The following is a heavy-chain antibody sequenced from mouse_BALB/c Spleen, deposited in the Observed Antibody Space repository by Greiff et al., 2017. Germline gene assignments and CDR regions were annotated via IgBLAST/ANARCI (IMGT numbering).Heavy chain of an antibody. D-gene: IGHD3-3*01. Sequence: EVKLMESGAELVRPGALVKLSCKASGFNIKDYYMHWVKQRPEQGLEWIGWIDPENGNTIYDPKFQGKASITADTSSNTAYLQLSSLTSEDTAVYYCAGRSRGYFDYWGQGTTLTVSS. J-gene: IGHJ2*01. CDR2: IDPENGNT. CDR3: AGRSRGYFDY. V-gene: IGHV14-1*02. CDR1: GFNIKDYY.